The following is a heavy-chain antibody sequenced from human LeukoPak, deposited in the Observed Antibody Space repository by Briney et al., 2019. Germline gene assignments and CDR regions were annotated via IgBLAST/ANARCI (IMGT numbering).Heavy chain of an antibody. V-gene: IGHV1-46*01. Sequence: GASVKVSCKASGYTFTSYYMHWVRQAPGQGLEWMGIINPSGGTTSYAQKFQGRVTMTRDTSTSTIYMELSSLRSEDTAVYYCARSLTGYYDSSGFWGQGTLVTASS. CDR1: GYTFTSYY. J-gene: IGHJ4*02. D-gene: IGHD3-22*01. CDR2: INPSGGTT. CDR3: ARSLTGYYDSSGF.